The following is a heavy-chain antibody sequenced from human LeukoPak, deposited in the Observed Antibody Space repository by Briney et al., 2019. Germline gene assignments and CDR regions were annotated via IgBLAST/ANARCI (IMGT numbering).Heavy chain of an antibody. Sequence: SVKVSCKASGGTFSSYAISWVRQAPGQGLEWMGRIIPIFGIANYAQKFQGGVTITADKSTSTAYMELSSLRSEDTAVYYCARDSGRDAFDIWGQGTMVTVSS. CDR1: GGTFSSYA. J-gene: IGHJ3*02. CDR3: ARDSGRDAFDI. D-gene: IGHD5-12*01. CDR2: IIPIFGIA. V-gene: IGHV1-69*04.